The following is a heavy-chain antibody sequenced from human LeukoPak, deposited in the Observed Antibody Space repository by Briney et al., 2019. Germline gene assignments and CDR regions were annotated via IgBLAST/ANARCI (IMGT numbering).Heavy chain of an antibody. Sequence: ASVKVSCKASGYTFTSYGISWVRQAPGQGLEWMGWISAYNGNTNYAQKLQGRVTMTRDTSISTAYMELSRLRSDDTAVYYCARGCPTYYYDSSGYYYENWFDPWGQGTLVTVSS. CDR2: ISAYNGNT. V-gene: IGHV1-18*01. CDR3: ARGCPTYYYDSSGYYYENWFDP. CDR1: GYTFTSYG. D-gene: IGHD3-22*01. J-gene: IGHJ5*02.